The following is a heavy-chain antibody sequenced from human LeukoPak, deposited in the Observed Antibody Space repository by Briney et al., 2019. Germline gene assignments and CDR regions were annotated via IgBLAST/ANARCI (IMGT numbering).Heavy chain of an antibody. J-gene: IGHJ4*02. CDR1: GGTFSSYA. CDR2: IIPILGIA. Sequence: GASVKVSCKASGGTFSSYAISWVRQAPGQGREWMGRIIPILGIANYAQKFQGRVTITADKSTSTAYMELSSLRSEDTAVYYCARDSTAWSGPRYYFDYWGQGTLVTVSS. V-gene: IGHV1-69*04. D-gene: IGHD3-3*01. CDR3: ARDSTAWSGPRYYFDY.